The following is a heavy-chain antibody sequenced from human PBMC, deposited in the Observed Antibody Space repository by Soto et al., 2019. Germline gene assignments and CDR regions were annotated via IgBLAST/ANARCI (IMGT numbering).Heavy chain of an antibody. D-gene: IGHD1-26*01. J-gene: IGHJ5*02. CDR2: IDPSDSYT. CDR1: GYSFTSYW. CDR3: ACSRGGFDP. Sequence: LXESLKLTWKGSGYSFTSYWISLVRQMPGKGLEWMGRIDPSDSYTNYSPSFQGHVTISADKSISTAYLQWSSLKASDTAMYYCACSRGGFDPWGQGTLVTVSS. V-gene: IGHV5-10-1*01.